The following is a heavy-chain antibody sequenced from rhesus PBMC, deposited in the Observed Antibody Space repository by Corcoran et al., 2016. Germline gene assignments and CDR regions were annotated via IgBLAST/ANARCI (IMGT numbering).Heavy chain of an antibody. V-gene: IGHV4-143*01. D-gene: IGHD2-27*01. CDR1: GCSIRGYYS. J-gene: IGHJ4*01. CDR3: ARRDIVVVFTPADDY. Sequence: QVQLQESGPGLVKPSETLSLTCTVPGCSIRGYYSLRWIRQPPGKGLEWIGGIYGNSASTYYNPSLKSRVTISKDTSKNQFSLKLSSVTAADTAVYYCARRDIVVVFTPADDYWGQGVLVTVSS. CDR2: IYGNSAST.